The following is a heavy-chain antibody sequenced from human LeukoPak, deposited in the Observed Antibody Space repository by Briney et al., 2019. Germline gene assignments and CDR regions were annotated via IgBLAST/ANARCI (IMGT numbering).Heavy chain of an antibody. Sequence: GRSLRLSCAASGFTFSSYAMHWVRQAPGKGLEWVAVISYDGTNKYYTDSVKGRFTISRDNSKNTLCLQMNSLRAEDTAVYYCARVHWSGGGYFDYWGQGTLVTVSS. V-gene: IGHV3-30*04. CDR2: ISYDGTNK. CDR3: ARVHWSGGGYFDY. D-gene: IGHD3-10*01. CDR1: GFTFSSYA. J-gene: IGHJ4*02.